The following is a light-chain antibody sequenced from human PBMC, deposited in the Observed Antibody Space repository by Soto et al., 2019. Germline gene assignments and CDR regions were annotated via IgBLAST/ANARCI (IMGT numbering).Light chain of an antibody. J-gene: IGKJ1*01. Sequence: DIQMTQSPSTLSASVGDRVTITCRASQSISNWLAWYQQKPGKAPKLLIFKASTLESGLPSRFSGSGSGTEFTLNISSLQPDDFATYHCQQYDTYPRPFGQGTKVHIK. CDR1: QSISNW. CDR3: QQYDTYPRP. CDR2: KAS. V-gene: IGKV1-5*03.